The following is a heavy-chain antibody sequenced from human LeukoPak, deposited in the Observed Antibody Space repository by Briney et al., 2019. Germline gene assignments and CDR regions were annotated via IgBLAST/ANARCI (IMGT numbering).Heavy chain of an antibody. V-gene: IGHV4-59*01. Sequence: SETLSLTCTVSGGSISSYYWSWIRQPPGKGLEWIGYIYYSGSTNYNPSLKSRVTISVDTSKNQFSLKLSSVTAADTAVYYCAREDRAYYYDSSGYFYFDYWGQGTLVTVSS. CDR2: IYYSGST. D-gene: IGHD3-22*01. CDR1: GGSISSYY. J-gene: IGHJ4*02. CDR3: AREDRAYYYDSSGYFYFDY.